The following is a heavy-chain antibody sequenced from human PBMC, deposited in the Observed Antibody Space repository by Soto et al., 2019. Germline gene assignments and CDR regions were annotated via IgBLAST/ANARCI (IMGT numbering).Heavy chain of an antibody. CDR1: GGSINKSNYF. J-gene: IGHJ4*02. V-gene: IGHV4-39*01. CDR2: ILYSGTT. Sequence: QLQESGPGLVKPSETLSLTCTVSGGSINKSNYFWGWIRQPRGKGLEWIGSILYSGTTSYNSSLKSRVSISVDTSKNQFSLKLTSVTAADTAVYYCARLGWGNGDSDYWGQGTLVTVSA. CDR3: ARLGWGNGDSDY. D-gene: IGHD2-21*01.